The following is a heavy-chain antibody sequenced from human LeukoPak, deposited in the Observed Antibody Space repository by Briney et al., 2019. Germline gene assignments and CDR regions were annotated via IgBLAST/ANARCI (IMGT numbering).Heavy chain of an antibody. CDR1: GGSFSGYY. Sequence: PSETLSLTCAVYGGSFSGYYWSWIRKPPGKGLEWIGEINHSGSTNYNPSLKSRVTISVDTSKNQFSLKLSSVTAADTAVYYCARKGMDDYGDSGAFDIWGQGTMVTVSS. V-gene: IGHV4-34*01. CDR3: ARKGMDDYGDSGAFDI. CDR2: INHSGST. J-gene: IGHJ3*02. D-gene: IGHD4-17*01.